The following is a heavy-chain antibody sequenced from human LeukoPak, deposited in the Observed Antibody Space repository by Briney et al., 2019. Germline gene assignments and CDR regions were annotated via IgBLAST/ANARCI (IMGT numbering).Heavy chain of an antibody. D-gene: IGHD3-16*02. CDR1: GYTFTGYY. CDR2: INPNSGGT. Sequence: ASVKVSCKASGYTFTGYYMHWVRQAPGQGLEWMGWINPNSGGTNYAQKFQGRVTMTGDTPISTAYMELSRLRSDDTAVYYCASSYYDYVWGGYRPLDYWGQGTLVTVSS. CDR3: ASSYYDYVWGGYRPLDY. V-gene: IGHV1-2*02. J-gene: IGHJ4*02.